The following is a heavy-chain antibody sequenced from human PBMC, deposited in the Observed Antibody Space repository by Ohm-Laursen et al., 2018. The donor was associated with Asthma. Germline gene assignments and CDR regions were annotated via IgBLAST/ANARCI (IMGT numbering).Heavy chain of an antibody. V-gene: IGHV3-23*01. CDR3: GKGGIAVAGSDY. CDR2: ISGSGGST. CDR1: GFTFSSYA. Sequence: SLRLSCAASGFTFSSYAMSWVRQAPGKGLEWVSAISGSGGSTYYADSVKGRFTISRDNSKNTLYLQMNSLRAEDTAVYYCGKGGIAVAGSDYWSQGTLVTVSS. J-gene: IGHJ4*02. D-gene: IGHD6-19*01.